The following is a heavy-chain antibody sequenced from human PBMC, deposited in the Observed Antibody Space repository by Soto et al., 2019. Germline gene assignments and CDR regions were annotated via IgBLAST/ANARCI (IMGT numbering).Heavy chain of an antibody. CDR1: GGSISSGGYS. Sequence: QLQLQESGSGLVKPSQTLSLTCAVSGGSISSGGYSWSWIRQPPGKGLEWIGSIYHSGSTYYNPSLKSRATISVDRSKNQFSLKLSPATAADTAVYYCARGQVVAAQHWGQGTLVTVSS. J-gene: IGHJ4*02. D-gene: IGHD2-15*01. CDR3: ARGQVVAAQH. CDR2: IYHSGST. V-gene: IGHV4-30-2*01.